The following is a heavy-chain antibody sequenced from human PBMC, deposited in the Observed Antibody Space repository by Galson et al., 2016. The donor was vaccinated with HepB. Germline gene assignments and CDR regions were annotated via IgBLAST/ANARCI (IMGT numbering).Heavy chain of an antibody. CDR1: GASFSGYF. CDR3: ARGDSAGYLGP. Sequence: SETLSLTCEVNGASFSGYFWSWIRQAPGKGLEWIAEVNHDGGTNYNPSLQARVSISVDTSKIQSSLKVNSVTAADTAVYYCARGDSAGYLGPWGRGTLVTVSS. D-gene: IGHD3-22*01. J-gene: IGHJ4*02. CDR2: VNHDGGT. V-gene: IGHV4-34*01.